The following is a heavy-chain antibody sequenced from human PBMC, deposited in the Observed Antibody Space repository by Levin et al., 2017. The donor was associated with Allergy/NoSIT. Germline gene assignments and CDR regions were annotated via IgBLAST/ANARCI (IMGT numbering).Heavy chain of an antibody. CDR2: IYTSGST. J-gene: IGHJ6*02. Sequence: SQTLSLPCTVSGGSISSYYWSWIRQPAGKGLEWIGRIYTSGSTNYNPSLKSRVTMSVDTSKNQFSLKLSSVTAADTAVYYCAGRRYFDWANYYYGMDVWGQGTTVTVSS. CDR1: GGSISSYY. CDR3: AGRRYFDWANYYYGMDV. V-gene: IGHV4-4*07. D-gene: IGHD3-9*01.